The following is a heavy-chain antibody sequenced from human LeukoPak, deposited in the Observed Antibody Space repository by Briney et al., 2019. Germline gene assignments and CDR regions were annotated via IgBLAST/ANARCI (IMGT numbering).Heavy chain of an antibody. CDR1: GYTFTGYY. J-gene: IGHJ4*02. D-gene: IGHD3-22*01. CDR2: INPNSGGT. CDR3: ARGYDSSGYYDY. V-gene: IGHV1-2*06. Sequence: ASVKVSCKASGYTFTGYYMHWVRQAPGQGLEWMGRINPNSGGTNYAQKFQVRVTMTRDTSISTAYMELSRLRSDDTAVYYCARGYDSSGYYDYWGQGTLVTVSS.